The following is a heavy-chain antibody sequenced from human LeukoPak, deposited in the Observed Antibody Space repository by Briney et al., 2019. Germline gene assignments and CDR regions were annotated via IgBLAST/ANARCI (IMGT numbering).Heavy chain of an antibody. J-gene: IGHJ4*02. CDR1: GVSITNYY. CDR3: ARDYLVGAPLDS. Sequence: PSETLSLTCTVSGVSITNYYWAWLRQPAGKGLEWIGRMYISGSTNYNPSLKSRFTISIDKANNQFSLKLRSVTAADRAVYYCARDYLVGAPLDSWGQGTQVTVSS. V-gene: IGHV4-4*07. CDR2: MYISGST. D-gene: IGHD1-26*01.